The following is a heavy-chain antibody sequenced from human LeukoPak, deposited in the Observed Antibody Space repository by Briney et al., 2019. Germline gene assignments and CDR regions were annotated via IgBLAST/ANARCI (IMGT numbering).Heavy chain of an antibody. Sequence: GGSLRLSCAASGFSLSSYALSWVRRAPGKGLEWVSATSSSDAGKYYADSVRGRFTISRDNSRNTMYLQMNSLRVEDAAVYYCAKAPVTSCRGAFCYPFDSWGQGTLVTVSS. D-gene: IGHD2-15*01. J-gene: IGHJ4*02. V-gene: IGHV3-23*01. CDR2: TSSSDAGK. CDR3: AKAPVTSCRGAFCYPFDS. CDR1: GFSLSSYA.